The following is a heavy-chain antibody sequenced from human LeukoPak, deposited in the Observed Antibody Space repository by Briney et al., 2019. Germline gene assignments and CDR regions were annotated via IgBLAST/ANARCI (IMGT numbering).Heavy chain of an antibody. CDR1: GFTFSNYG. Sequence: PGGSLRLSCAASGFTFSNYGMHWVRQAPGKGLEWVAVISYDGSNKYYADSVKGRFTISRDNSKNTLYLQMNSLRAEDTAVYYCAKAPRPWVGGATGSRYYFDYWGQGTLVTVSS. CDR2: ISYDGSNK. CDR3: AKAPRPWVGGATGSRYYFDY. V-gene: IGHV3-30*18. J-gene: IGHJ4*02. D-gene: IGHD1-26*01.